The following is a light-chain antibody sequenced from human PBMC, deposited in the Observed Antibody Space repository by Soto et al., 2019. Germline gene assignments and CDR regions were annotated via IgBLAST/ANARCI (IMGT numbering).Light chain of an antibody. CDR1: RDIGND. Sequence: IQMTQSPLSLSASVGDRVIITCRASRDIGNDLGWYQQKPGKAPKLLIFAASTLHSGVPSRFSGSGSGTVFTITISSLHPEDFATYFCLQDYNLPRTFGQGT. V-gene: IGKV1-6*01. CDR2: AAS. J-gene: IGKJ1*01. CDR3: LQDYNLPRT.